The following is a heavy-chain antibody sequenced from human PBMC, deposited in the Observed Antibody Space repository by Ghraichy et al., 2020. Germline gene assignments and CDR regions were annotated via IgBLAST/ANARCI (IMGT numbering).Heavy chain of an antibody. CDR3: ARGEYGSGSSKSGMDV. Sequence: TLSLTCAVYGGSFSGNYWTWIRQSPGQGLEWIGEIYLGGSTSYNSSLKSRVTISVDTSKNQFSLKLSSVTAADTAVYYCARGEYGSGSSKSGMDVWGRGTTVTVSS. V-gene: IGHV4-34*01. D-gene: IGHD3-10*01. J-gene: IGHJ6*02. CDR1: GGSFSGNY. CDR2: IYLGGST.